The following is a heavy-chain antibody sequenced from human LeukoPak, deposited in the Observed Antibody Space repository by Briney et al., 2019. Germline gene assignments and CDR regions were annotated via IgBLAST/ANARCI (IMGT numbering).Heavy chain of an antibody. D-gene: IGHD5-24*01. CDR2: IKEDGTET. CDR1: GFTVSSNY. Sequence: GGSLRLSCAASGFTVSSNYMSWVRQAPGKGLEWVANIKEDGTETYYVDSVKGRFTISRDNAKNSLYLQMNSLRVEDTAVYYCAKEGRSLQTYWGQGTLVTVSS. CDR3: AKEGRSLQTY. V-gene: IGHV3-7*03. J-gene: IGHJ4*02.